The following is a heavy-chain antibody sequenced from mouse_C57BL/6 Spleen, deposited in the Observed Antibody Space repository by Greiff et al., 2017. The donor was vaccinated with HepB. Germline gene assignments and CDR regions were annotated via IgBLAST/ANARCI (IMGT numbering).Heavy chain of an antibody. CDR3: ASVYDVEWYFDV. Sequence: VQLQQSGPELVKPGASVKISCKASGYSFTDYNMNWVKQSNGKSLEWIGVIFPNYGTTSYNQKFKGKATLTVDQSSSTAYMQLNSLTSEDSAVYYCASVYDVEWYFDVWGKGTTVTVSS. CDR2: IFPNYGTT. D-gene: IGHD2-3*01. J-gene: IGHJ1*03. V-gene: IGHV1-39*01. CDR1: GYSFTDYN.